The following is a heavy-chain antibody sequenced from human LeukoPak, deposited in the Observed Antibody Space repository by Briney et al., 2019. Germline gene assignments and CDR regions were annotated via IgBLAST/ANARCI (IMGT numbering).Heavy chain of an antibody. CDR3: AKSRYSGSYYGNDY. CDR1: GFTFSSYA. Sequence: GGSLRLSCVASGFTFSSYAMSWVRQAPGKGLEWVSAMSGSGGSTYYADAVKGRFTISRDNSRNTLYLQMNSLTADDTAVYYCAKSRYSGSYYGNDYWGQGTLVTVSS. V-gene: IGHV3-23*01. D-gene: IGHD1-26*01. CDR2: MSGSGGST. J-gene: IGHJ4*02.